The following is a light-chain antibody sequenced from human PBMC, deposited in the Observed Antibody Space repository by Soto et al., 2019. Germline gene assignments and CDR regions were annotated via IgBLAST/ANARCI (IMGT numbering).Light chain of an antibody. CDR1: SSDVGSYNL. CDR3: CSYAGSSTPSYV. J-gene: IGLJ1*01. CDR2: EGS. V-gene: IGLV2-23*01. Sequence: QSALTQPASVSGSPGQSITISCTGTSSDVGSYNLVSWYQQHPGKAPKLMIYEGSKRPSGFSNRFSGSKSGNTASLTISGLQAEDEADYYCCSYAGSSTPSYVFGTGTKLTVL.